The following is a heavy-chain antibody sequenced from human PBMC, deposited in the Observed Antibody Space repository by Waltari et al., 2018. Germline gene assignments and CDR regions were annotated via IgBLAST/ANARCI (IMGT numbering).Heavy chain of an antibody. CDR3: ARAGAAAGRFDY. V-gene: IGHV3-33*01. D-gene: IGHD6-13*01. CDR2: IWYDGSNK. J-gene: IGHJ4*02. CDR1: GFTFSSYG. Sequence: QVQLVESGGGVVQPGRSLRLSCAASGFTFSSYGLAWVRQAPGKGLEWVAVIWYDGSNKYYADSVKGRFTISRDNSKNTLYLQMNSLRAEDTAVYYCARAGAAAGRFDYWGQGTLVTVSS.